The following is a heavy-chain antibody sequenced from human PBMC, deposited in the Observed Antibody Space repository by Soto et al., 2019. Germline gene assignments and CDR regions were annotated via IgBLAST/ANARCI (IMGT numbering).Heavy chain of an antibody. D-gene: IGHD2-15*01. V-gene: IGHV3-23*01. CDR3: AKDGGGSFLFDY. J-gene: IGHJ4*02. CDR1: GFTFSSYA. Sequence: PGGSLRLSCAASGFTFSSYAMSWVRQAPWKGLEWVSAISGSGGSTYYADSVKGRFTISRDNSKNTLYLQMNSLRAEDTAVYYCAKDGGGSFLFDYWGQGTLVTVSS. CDR2: ISGSGGST.